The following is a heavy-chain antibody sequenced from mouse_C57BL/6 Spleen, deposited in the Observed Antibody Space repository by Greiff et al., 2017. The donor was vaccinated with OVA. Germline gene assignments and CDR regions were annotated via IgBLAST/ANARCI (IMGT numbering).Heavy chain of an antibody. CDR3: ARHEDDYYFDY. J-gene: IGHJ2*01. D-gene: IGHD2-4*01. V-gene: IGHV5-6*01. Sequence: DVHLVESGGDLVKPGGSLKLSCAASGFTFSSYGMSWVRQTPDKRLEWVATISSGGSYTYYPDSVKGRFTISRDNAKNTLYLQMSSLKSEDTAMYYCARHEDDYYFDYWGQGTTLTVSS. CDR1: GFTFSSYG. CDR2: ISSGGSYT.